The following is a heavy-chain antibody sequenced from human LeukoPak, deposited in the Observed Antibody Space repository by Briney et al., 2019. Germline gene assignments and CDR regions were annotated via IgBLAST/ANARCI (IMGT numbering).Heavy chain of an antibody. Sequence: SETLSLTCTVSGGSISSSSYYWGWIRQPPGKGLEWIGTISYSGSTYYNPSLKSRVTISVDTSKNQFSLQLNSVTPEDTAFYYCARGGLVRGSINSLIAFDIWGQGIMVTVSS. V-gene: IGHV4-39*07. D-gene: IGHD3-10*01. CDR2: ISYSGST. CDR1: GGSISSSSYY. J-gene: IGHJ3*02. CDR3: ARGGLVRGSINSLIAFDI.